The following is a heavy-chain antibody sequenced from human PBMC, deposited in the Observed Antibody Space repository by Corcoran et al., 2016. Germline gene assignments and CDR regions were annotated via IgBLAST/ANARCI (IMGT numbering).Heavy chain of an antibody. CDR2: IIPIFGTA. D-gene: IGHD6-19*01. CDR3: ARTAGYSSGGYYYGMDV. Sequence: QVQLVQSGAEVKKPGSSVKVSCKASGGTFSSYAISWVRQAPGQGLEWMGGIIPIFGTANYAQKFQGRVTITADESTSTAYMELSSLRSEDTAVYYWARTAGYSSGGYYYGMDVWGQGTTVTVSS. J-gene: IGHJ6*02. CDR1: GGTFSSYA. V-gene: IGHV1-69*01.